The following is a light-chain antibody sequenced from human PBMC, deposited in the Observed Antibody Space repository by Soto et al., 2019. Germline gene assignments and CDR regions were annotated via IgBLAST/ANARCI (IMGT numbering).Light chain of an antibody. CDR1: QTIRSNY. V-gene: IGKV3-20*01. CDR3: QQYGSSPWT. J-gene: IGKJ1*01. Sequence: ETVLTQSPGTLSLSPGERATLSCRASQTIRSNYLAWYRQTPGQAPRLLIYGASNRVTGIADRFSGSGSGTDFTLIISRLEPEDFALYYCQQYGSSPWTFGQGTNVEIK. CDR2: GAS.